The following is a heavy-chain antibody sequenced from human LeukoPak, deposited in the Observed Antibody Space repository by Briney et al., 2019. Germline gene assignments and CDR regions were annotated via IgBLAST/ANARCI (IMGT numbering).Heavy chain of an antibody. V-gene: IGHV1-69*13. CDR2: IIPIFGTA. CDR1: GGTFSSYA. D-gene: IGHD1-14*01. CDR3: ARDSSEFRNLIPH. Sequence: GASVKVSCKASGGTFSSYAISWVRQAPGQGLEWMGGIIPIFGTANYAQKFQGRVTITADESTSTAYMELSSLRSEDTAVYYCARDSSEFRNLIPHWGQGTLVTVSS. J-gene: IGHJ1*01.